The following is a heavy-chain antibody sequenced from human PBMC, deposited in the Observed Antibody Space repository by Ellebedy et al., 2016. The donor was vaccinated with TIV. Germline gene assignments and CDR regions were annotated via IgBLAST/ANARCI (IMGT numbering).Heavy chain of an antibody. J-gene: IGHJ5*02. CDR1: GGSISSYY. Sequence: SETLSLTXTVSGGSISSYYWRWIPQPPGKGLEWIGYIYYSGSTNYNPSLKSRVTISVDTSKNQFSLKLSSVTAADTAVYYCARAYIAAAGTWWFDPWGQGTLVTVSS. D-gene: IGHD6-13*01. CDR3: ARAYIAAAGTWWFDP. V-gene: IGHV4-59*01. CDR2: IYYSGST.